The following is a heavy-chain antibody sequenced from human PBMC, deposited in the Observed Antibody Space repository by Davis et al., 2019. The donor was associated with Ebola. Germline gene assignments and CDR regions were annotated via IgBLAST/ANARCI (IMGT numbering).Heavy chain of an antibody. V-gene: IGHV4-30-4*01. CDR3: ARQSYSSFPYGMDV. CDR2: IYYSGST. CDR1: GGSISSGGYY. D-gene: IGHD6-6*01. J-gene: IGHJ6*04. Sequence: MPSETLSLTCTVSGGSISSGGYYWSWIRQPPGKGLEWIGYIYYSGSTYYNPSLKSRVTISVDTSKNQFSLKLSSVTAADTAVYYCARQSYSSFPYGMDVWGKGTTVTVSS.